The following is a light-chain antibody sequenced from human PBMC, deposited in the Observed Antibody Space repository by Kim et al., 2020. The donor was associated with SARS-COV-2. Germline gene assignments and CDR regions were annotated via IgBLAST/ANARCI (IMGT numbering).Light chain of an antibody. CDR3: QQYGGLLQT. V-gene: IGKV3-20*01. CDR1: QSISSNY. Sequence: EVVLTQSPGTVSLSPGERATLSCMASQSISSNYLAWYQQKPGQAPTLLIYGASSRATGIPDRFRGSGSGTDFTLIITRLVPEDFAVYYCQQYGGLLQTFGQGTKLEIK. J-gene: IGKJ2*01. CDR2: GAS.